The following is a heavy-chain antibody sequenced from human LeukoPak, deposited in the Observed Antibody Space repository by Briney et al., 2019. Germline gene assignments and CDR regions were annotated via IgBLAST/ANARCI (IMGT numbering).Heavy chain of an antibody. J-gene: IGHJ5*02. CDR3: ARPRRVVVVPAATSNWFDP. CDR1: GYTFTGYY. D-gene: IGHD2-2*01. CDR2: INPNSGGT. Sequence: ASVKVSCKASGYTFTGYYMHWVRQAPGQGLEWMGWINPNSGGTNYAQKFQGRVTMTRDTSISTAYMELSRLRSDDTAVYYCARPRRVVVVPAATSNWFDPRGQGTLVTVSS. V-gene: IGHV1-2*02.